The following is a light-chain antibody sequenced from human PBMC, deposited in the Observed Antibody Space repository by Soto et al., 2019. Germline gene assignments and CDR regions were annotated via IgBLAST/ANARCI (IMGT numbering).Light chain of an antibody. CDR3: QQRSNWP. CDR1: QSVNSN. J-gene: IGKJ5*01. Sequence: EIMMTQSPVTLSVSPGERATLSCRASQSVNSNLAWYQQKPGQAPRLLIYDASNRATGIPARFSGSGSGTDFTLTISSLEPEDFAVYYCQQRSNWPFGQGTRLEIK. CDR2: DAS. V-gene: IGKV3-11*01.